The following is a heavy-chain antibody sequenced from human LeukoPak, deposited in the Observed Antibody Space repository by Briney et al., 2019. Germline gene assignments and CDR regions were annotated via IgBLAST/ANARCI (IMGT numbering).Heavy chain of an antibody. D-gene: IGHD3-22*01. V-gene: IGHV3-43*01. Sequence: GGSLRLSCAASGFTFDDYTMHWVRQAPGKGLECVSLISWDGGSTYYADSVKGRFTISRDNSKNSLYLQMNSLRTEDTALYYCARGGYYYDSSGYYYDYWGQGTLVTVSS. CDR3: ARGGYYYDSSGYYYDY. J-gene: IGHJ4*02. CDR1: GFTFDDYT. CDR2: ISWDGGST.